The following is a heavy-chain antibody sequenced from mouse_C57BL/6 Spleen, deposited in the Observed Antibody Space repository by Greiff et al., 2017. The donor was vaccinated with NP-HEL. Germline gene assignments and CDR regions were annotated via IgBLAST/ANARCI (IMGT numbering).Heavy chain of an antibody. Sequence: QVQLQQPGAELVRPGSSVKLSCKASGYTFTSYWMHWVKQRPIQGLEWIGNIDPSDSEPHYNQKFKDKATLTVDKSSSTAYMQLSSLTSEDSAVYYFARSYYYGSSPFYYWGQGTTLTVSS. CDR1: GYTFTSYW. D-gene: IGHD1-1*01. V-gene: IGHV1-52*01. J-gene: IGHJ2*01. CDR3: ARSYYYGSSPFYY. CDR2: IDPSDSEP.